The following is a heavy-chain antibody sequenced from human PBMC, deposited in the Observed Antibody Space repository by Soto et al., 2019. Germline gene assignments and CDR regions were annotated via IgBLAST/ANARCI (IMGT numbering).Heavy chain of an antibody. CDR2: INHSGST. J-gene: IGHJ4*02. V-gene: IGHV4-34*01. D-gene: IGHD1-20*01. CDR3: ATGSGGALYNWNGPPPY. Sequence: SETLSLTCAVYGGSFSGYYWSWIRQPPGKGLEWIGEINHSGSTNYNPSLKSRVTISVDTSKNQFSLKLSSVTAADTAVYYCATGSGGALYNWNGPPPYWGQGTLVTVSS. CDR1: GGSFSGYY.